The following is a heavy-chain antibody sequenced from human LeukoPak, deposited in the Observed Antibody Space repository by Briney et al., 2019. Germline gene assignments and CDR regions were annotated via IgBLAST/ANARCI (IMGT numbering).Heavy chain of an antibody. CDR2: INHSGST. Sequence: PSEILSLTCAVYGGSFSVYYWSWIRQPPGKGLEWIGEINHSGSTNYNPSLKSRVTISVDTSKNQFSLKLSSVTAADTAVYYCARAGGSIVVVPAAPLYYFDYWGQGTLVTVSS. J-gene: IGHJ4*02. D-gene: IGHD2-2*01. CDR1: GGSFSVYY. CDR3: ARAGGSIVVVPAAPLYYFDY. V-gene: IGHV4-34*01.